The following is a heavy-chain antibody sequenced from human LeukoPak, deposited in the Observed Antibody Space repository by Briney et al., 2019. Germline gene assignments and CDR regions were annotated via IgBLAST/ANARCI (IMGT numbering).Heavy chain of an antibody. J-gene: IGHJ6*03. CDR3: ARSRRPYYYYYYYMDV. CDR1: GYTFSTYA. CDR2: IIPIFGTA. V-gene: IGHV1-69*13. Sequence: ASVKVSCKASGYTFSTYAISWVRQAPGQGLEWMGGIIPIFGTANYAQKFQGRVTITADESTSTAYMELSSLRSEDTAVYYCARSRRPYYYYYYYMDVWGKGTTVTISS.